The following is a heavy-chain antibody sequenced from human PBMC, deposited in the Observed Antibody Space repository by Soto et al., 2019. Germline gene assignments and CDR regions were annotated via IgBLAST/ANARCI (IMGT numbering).Heavy chain of an antibody. J-gene: IGHJ5*02. D-gene: IGHD6-13*01. CDR2: MNPRSGNT. V-gene: IGHV1-8*01. CDR1: GYTFITYE. Sequence: QVRVVQSGAEVKKPGASVKVSCKTSGYTFITYEIIWVRQATGQGLEWMGWMNPRSGNTGYSQQLQGRVAMTRNTSITTANMQLTNPTSETTAGYYCARGDSLTSSWYWFHTCGQRTLVTGS. CDR3: ARGDSLTSSWYWFHT.